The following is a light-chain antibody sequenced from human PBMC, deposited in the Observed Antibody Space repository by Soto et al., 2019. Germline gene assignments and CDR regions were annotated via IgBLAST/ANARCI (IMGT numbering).Light chain of an antibody. CDR3: AAWDDSLNGHV. V-gene: IGLV1-44*01. Sequence: QSVLTQPHSASGTPGQRVTISCSGSSSNIGANSVQWFQRLPGTAPKVLIYSSNHRPSGVPERFSGSKSGTSASLAISELQSDDEADYYCAAWDDSLNGHVFGTGTKVTVL. CDR2: SSN. J-gene: IGLJ1*01. CDR1: SSNIGANS.